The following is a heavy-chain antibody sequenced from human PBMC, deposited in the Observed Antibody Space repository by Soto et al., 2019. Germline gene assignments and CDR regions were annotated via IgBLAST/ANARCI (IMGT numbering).Heavy chain of an antibody. J-gene: IGHJ3*02. D-gene: IGHD2-15*01. V-gene: IGHV4-30-4*01. Sequence: QVQLQESGPGLVKPSQTLSLTCTVSGGSVNTGDFYWNWVRQPPGKGLEWIGYLSDSGSTYYNPSLKRRLTISLDTSKNQVSLKLSSVTAADTAVYFCARDLGGGYCTGGTCYSRAAFDIWGQGTMVTVSS. CDR1: GGSVNTGDFY. CDR3: ARDLGGGYCTGGTCYSRAAFDI. CDR2: LSDSGST.